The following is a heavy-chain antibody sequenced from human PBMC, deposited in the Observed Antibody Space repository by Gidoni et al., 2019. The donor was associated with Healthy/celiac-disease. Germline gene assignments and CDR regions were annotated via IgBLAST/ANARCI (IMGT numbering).Heavy chain of an antibody. CDR2: ISYDGSNK. V-gene: IGHV3-30-3*01. Sequence: QVQLVEPGGGVVQPGGSLRLSCAASGFTFSSYAMHWVRQAPGKGLEWLAVISYDGSNKYYADSVKGRFTISRDNSKNTLYLQMNSLRAEDTAVYYCARESYGDYFDYWGQGTLVTVSS. J-gene: IGHJ4*02. CDR1: GFTFSSYA. CDR3: ARESYGDYFDY. D-gene: IGHD4-17*01.